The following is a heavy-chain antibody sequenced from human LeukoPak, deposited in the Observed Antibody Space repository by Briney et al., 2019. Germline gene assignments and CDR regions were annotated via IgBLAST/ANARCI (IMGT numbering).Heavy chain of an antibody. CDR3: ARDLRGVTRSRPFGK. J-gene: IGHJ4*02. Sequence: QAGGSLRLSCAASGFTFSSYWMSWVRQAPERGLEWVANIKQDGSEKNYEDSVKGRFTISRDNAKNSLHLQMASLRADDTAVYYCARDLRGVTRSRPFGKWGQGTLVTVSS. CDR2: IKQDGSEK. CDR1: GFTFSSYW. V-gene: IGHV3-7*05. D-gene: IGHD2-21*02.